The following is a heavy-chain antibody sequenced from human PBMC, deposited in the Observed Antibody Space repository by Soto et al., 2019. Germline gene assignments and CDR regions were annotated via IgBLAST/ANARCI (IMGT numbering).Heavy chain of an antibody. CDR3: SRYTWAAPSYYGMDV. CDR2: MNAGNGKT. V-gene: IGHV1-3*01. CDR1: GYTLTTYA. D-gene: IGHD1-1*01. Sequence: QVQLVQSGAEAKKPEASVKVSCKASGYTLTTYAIHWVRQAPGQRPEWMGWMNAGNGKTEYSQKFQGRVTITRDTSASTAYMELSGLRSEDTAVYYCSRYTWAAPSYYGMDVWGQGTTVTVSS. J-gene: IGHJ6*02.